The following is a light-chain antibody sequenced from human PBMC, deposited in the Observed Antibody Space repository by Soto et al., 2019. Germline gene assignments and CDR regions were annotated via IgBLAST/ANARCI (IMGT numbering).Light chain of an antibody. CDR2: DNS. J-gene: IGLJ1*01. CDR3: QSYDRSLSGSRV. CDR1: SSNIGAGYD. Sequence: QSVLTQPPSVSGAPGQRVTISCTGSSSNIGAGYDVHWYQQLPGTAPKLLIYDNSNRPSGVPDRFSVSKSGTSASLAITGLQAEDEADYYCQSYDRSLSGSRVFGTGTKLTVL. V-gene: IGLV1-40*01.